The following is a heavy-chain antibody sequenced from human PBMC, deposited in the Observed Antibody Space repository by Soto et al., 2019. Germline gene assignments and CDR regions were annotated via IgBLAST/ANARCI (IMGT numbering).Heavy chain of an antibody. CDR2: ISWNSGNI. V-gene: IGHV3-9*01. J-gene: IGHJ3*02. CDR1: GFTVANYA. D-gene: IGHD3-10*01. CDR3: AKFGPGATGDAFDI. Sequence: EVQLVESGGDLVQPGTSLRLSCSASGFTVANYAMHWVRQAPGKGLEWVSGISWNSGNIGYADSVKGRFTISRDNAKNSLYLEMNSLRAEDTAVYYCAKFGPGATGDAFDIWGQGTMVTVSS.